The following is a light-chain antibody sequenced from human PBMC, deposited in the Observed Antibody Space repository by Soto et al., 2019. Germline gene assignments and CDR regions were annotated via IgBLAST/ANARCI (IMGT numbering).Light chain of an antibody. CDR1: QSVSSNY. CDR2: GVT. V-gene: IGKV3-20*01. J-gene: IGKJ1*01. CDR3: HQYGSSPQT. Sequence: EIVLTQSPGTLSLSPGERATLSCRASQSVSSNYLAWYQQKPGQAPRLLIYGVTSRATGIPDRFSGSGSGTDFTLTISRLEPEDFAVYYCHQYGSSPQTFGQGTKVEIK.